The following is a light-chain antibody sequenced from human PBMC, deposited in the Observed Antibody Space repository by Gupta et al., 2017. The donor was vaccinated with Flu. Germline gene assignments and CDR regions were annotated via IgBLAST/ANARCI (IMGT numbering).Light chain of an antibody. CDR1: SSDVGSYNL. V-gene: IGLV2-23*01. CDR3: CPYAGSSTLV. CDR2: EGS. J-gene: IGLJ3*02. Sequence: ASVSGSPGQSITISCTGTSSDVGSYNLVSWYQQHPGKAPKLMIYEGSKRPSGVSNRFSGSKSGNTASLTISGLQAEDEADYYCCPYAGSSTLVFGGGTKLTVL.